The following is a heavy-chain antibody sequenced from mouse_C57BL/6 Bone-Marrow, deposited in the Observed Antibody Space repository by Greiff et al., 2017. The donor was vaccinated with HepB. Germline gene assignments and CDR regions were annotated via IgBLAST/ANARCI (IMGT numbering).Heavy chain of an antibody. CDR2: ISYDGSN. CDR3: ARSEGY. V-gene: IGHV3-6*01. CDR1: GYSITSGYY. J-gene: IGHJ2*01. Sequence: EVHLVESGPGLVKPSQSLSLTCSVTGYSITSGYYWNWIRQFPGNKLEWMGYISYDGSNNYNPSLKNRISITRDTSKNQFFLKLNSVTTEDTATYYCARSEGYWGQGTTLTVSS.